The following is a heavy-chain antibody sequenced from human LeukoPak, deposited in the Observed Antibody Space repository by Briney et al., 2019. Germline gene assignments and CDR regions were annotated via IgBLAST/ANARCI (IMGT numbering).Heavy chain of an antibody. CDR1: GFTFSSYE. Sequence: GGSLRLSCAASGFTFSSYEMNWVRQAPGKGLEWVSYISSSGSTIYYADSVKGRFTISRDNAKNSLYLQMSSLRAEDTAVYYCARTRGDYGDYAGYWGQGTLVTVSS. V-gene: IGHV3-48*03. J-gene: IGHJ4*02. CDR2: ISSSGSTI. D-gene: IGHD4-17*01. CDR3: ARTRGDYGDYAGY.